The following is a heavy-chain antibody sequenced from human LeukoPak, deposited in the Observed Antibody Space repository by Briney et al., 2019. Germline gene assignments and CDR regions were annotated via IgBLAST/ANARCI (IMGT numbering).Heavy chain of an antibody. Sequence: SETLFLTCSVSGVSISDYWWSWIRQPPGKGLEYIGFVYYSASTNYNPSLRSRVTMSLDTSKNQFSLNLNSVTAADTAVYYCARGPCNSANCYWSLDYWGQGTLVTVSS. CDR3: ARGPCNSANCYWSLDY. D-gene: IGHD2-2*01. J-gene: IGHJ4*02. V-gene: IGHV4-59*01. CDR1: GVSISDYW. CDR2: VYYSAST.